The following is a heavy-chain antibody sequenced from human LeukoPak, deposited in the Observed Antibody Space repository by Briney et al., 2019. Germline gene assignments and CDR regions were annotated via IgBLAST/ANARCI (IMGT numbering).Heavy chain of an antibody. V-gene: IGHV4-31*03. CDR2: IYYSGST. J-gene: IGHJ4*02. D-gene: IGHD6-13*01. Sequence: PSQTLSLTCTVSGGSISSGGYYWSWIRQHPGKGLEWIGYIYYSGSTYYNPSLKSRVTVSVDTSKNQFSLKLSSVTAADTAVYYCARRRRYSSSWSAFDYWGQGTLVTVSS. CDR3: ARRRRYSSSWSAFDY. CDR1: GGSISSGGYY.